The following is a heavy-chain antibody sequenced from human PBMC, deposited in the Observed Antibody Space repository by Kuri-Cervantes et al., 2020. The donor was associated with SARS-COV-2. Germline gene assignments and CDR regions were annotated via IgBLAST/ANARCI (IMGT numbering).Heavy chain of an antibody. CDR3: AGGYSSGWPDH. V-gene: IGHV3-7*01. CDR2: MKRDGSEK. J-gene: IGHJ5*02. CDR1: GFTFSSDW. Sequence: GGSLRLSCAASGFTFSSDWMTWVRKAPGKGLEWVASMKRDGSEKYYVDSVKGRFTISRDNAKNSLDLQMNSLRPDDTAVYYCAGGYSSGWPDHWGQGTRV. D-gene: IGHD6-19*01.